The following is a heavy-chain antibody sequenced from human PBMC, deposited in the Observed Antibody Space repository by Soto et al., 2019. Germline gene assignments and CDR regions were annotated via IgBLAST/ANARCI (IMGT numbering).Heavy chain of an antibody. J-gene: IGHJ6*02. CDR3: ATIYGGNSLSSGMDV. CDR1: GYTFTSYA. D-gene: IGHD4-17*01. Sequence: ASVKVFCKASGYTFTSYAMHWVRQAPGQRLEWMGWINAGNGNTKYSQKFQGGVTITRETSASTAYMEMSSLRSEDTAVYYCATIYGGNSLSSGMDVWGQGTTVTVSS. V-gene: IGHV1-3*01. CDR2: INAGNGNT.